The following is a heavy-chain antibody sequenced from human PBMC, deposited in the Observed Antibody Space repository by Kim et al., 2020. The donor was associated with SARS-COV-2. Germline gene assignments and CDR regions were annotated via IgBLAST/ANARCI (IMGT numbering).Heavy chain of an antibody. CDR2: ISSSSSYI. J-gene: IGHJ4*02. D-gene: IGHD1-26*01. V-gene: IGHV3-21*04. Sequence: GGSLRLSCAASGFTFSSYSMNWVRQAPGKGLEWVSSISSSSSYIYYADSVKGRFTISRDNAKNSLYLQMNSLRAEDTAVYYCARESIKEGIVGATVDFDYWGQGTLVTVSS. CDR3: ARESIKEGIVGATVDFDY. CDR1: GFTFSSYS.